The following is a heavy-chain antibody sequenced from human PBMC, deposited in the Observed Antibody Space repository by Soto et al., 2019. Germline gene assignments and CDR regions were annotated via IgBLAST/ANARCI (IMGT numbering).Heavy chain of an antibody. J-gene: IGHJ6*02. D-gene: IGHD6-13*01. Sequence: GSLRLSCAASGFTVSSNYMSWVRQAPGKGLEWVSVIYSGGSTYYADPVKGRFTISRDNSKNTLYLQMNSLRAEDTAVYYCARGRIAAGTSWYGMDVWGQGTTVTVSS. CDR2: IYSGGST. CDR3: ARGRIAAGTSWYGMDV. V-gene: IGHV3-53*01. CDR1: GFTVSSNY.